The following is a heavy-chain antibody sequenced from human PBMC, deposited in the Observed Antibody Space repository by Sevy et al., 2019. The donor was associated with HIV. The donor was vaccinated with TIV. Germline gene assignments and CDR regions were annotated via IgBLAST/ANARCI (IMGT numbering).Heavy chain of an antibody. CDR1: GGSISSYY. J-gene: IGHJ1*01. CDR2: IYYSGST. CDR3: ARQEQQLAAKYFQH. D-gene: IGHD6-13*01. Sequence: SETLSLTCTVSGGSISSYYWSWIRQPPGKGLEWIGYIYYSGSTNYNPSLTSRVTISVDTSKNQFSLKLSSVTAADTAVYYCARQEQQLAAKYFQHWGQGTLVTVSS. V-gene: IGHV4-59*08.